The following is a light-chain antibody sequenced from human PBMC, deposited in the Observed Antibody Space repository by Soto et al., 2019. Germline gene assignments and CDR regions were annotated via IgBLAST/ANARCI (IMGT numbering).Light chain of an antibody. Sequence: EIVLTQSPATLSLSPRERATLSCRVSQNINIYLAWYQQKPGQAPRLLIYDASDRATGIPARFSGSGSGTDFTLTISSLEPEDFAVYYCQQRSDWPITFGQGTRLEIK. CDR3: QQRSDWPIT. J-gene: IGKJ5*01. CDR2: DAS. V-gene: IGKV3-11*01. CDR1: QNINIY.